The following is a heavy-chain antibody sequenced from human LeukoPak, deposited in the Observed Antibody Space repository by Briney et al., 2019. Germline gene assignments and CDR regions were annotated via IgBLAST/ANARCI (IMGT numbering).Heavy chain of an antibody. CDR3: AKDPTLDYAPPYYSYYYYMDV. CDR1: GGSISSSSYY. J-gene: IGHJ6*03. D-gene: IGHD4-17*01. V-gene: IGHV3-53*05. Sequence: ETLPLTCAVSGGSISSSSYYWGWIRQPPGKGLEWVSVIYSGGSTYYADSVKGRFTISRDDSKNTLYLQMNSLRAEDTAVYYCAKDPTLDYAPPYYSYYYYMDVWGKGTTVTVSS. CDR2: IYSGGST.